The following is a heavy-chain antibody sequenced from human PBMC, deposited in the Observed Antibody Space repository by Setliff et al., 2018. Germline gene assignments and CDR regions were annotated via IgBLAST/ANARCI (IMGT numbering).Heavy chain of an antibody. D-gene: IGHD3-3*01. Sequence: GASVKVSCKASGYTFSSYAMNRVRQAPGQGLEWMGWINTNTGNPTYAQGFTGRFVFSLDTSVSTAYLQISSLKAEDTAVYYCAISRYDFWSGYYFDYWGQGTLVTVSS. CDR2: INTNTGNP. CDR3: AISRYDFWSGYYFDY. CDR1: GYTFSSYA. J-gene: IGHJ4*02. V-gene: IGHV7-4-1*02.